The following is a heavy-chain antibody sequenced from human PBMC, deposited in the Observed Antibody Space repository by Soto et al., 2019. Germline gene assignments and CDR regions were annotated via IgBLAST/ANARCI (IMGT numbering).Heavy chain of an antibody. V-gene: IGHV3-23*01. J-gene: IGHJ4*02. D-gene: IGHD2-21*02. Sequence: GGSLRLSCAASGFTFDGYAMSWVRQAPGKGLQWVSSIGGSGDGTYYADSVKGRFTISRDNSKNTLYLQMNSLRAEDTAVYYCARAREVTFVRMPSSHWGAGTMVTVYS. CDR2: IGGSGDGT. CDR1: GFTFDGYA. CDR3: ARAREVTFVRMPSSH.